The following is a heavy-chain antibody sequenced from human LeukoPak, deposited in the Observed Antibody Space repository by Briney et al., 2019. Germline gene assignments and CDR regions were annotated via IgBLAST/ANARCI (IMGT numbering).Heavy chain of an antibody. Sequence: PGGSLRVSCAASGFTFSSYSMNWVRQAPGKGLDWVSYISSSSSTIYYADSVKGRFTISRDNANNSLYLQMNSLRDEDTAVYYCARARRDRRSWYHDYWAQGSLVTVSS. CDR3: ARARRDRRSWYHDY. V-gene: IGHV3-48*02. D-gene: IGHD6-13*01. CDR2: ISSSSSTI. J-gene: IGHJ4*02. CDR1: GFTFSSYS.